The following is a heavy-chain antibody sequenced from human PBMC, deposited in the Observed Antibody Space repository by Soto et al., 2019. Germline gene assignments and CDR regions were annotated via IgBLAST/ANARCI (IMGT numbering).Heavy chain of an antibody. J-gene: IGHJ6*02. CDR1: GGSISSSSYY. D-gene: IGHD3-10*01. CDR2: IYYSGST. Sequence: ETLSLTCTVSGGSISSSSYYWGWIRQPPGKGLEWIGSIYYSGSTYYNPSLKSRVTISVDTSKNQFSQKLSSVTAADTAVYYCARPYGSGGVWYYYGMDVWGQGTTVTVSS. CDR3: ARPYGSGGVWYYYGMDV. V-gene: IGHV4-39*01.